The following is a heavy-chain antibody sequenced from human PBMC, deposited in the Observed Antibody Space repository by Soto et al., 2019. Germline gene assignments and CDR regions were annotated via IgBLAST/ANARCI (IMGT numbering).Heavy chain of an antibody. J-gene: IGHJ3*02. Sequence: EVQLVESGGGLVKPGGSLRLSCAASGFTFSSYSMNWVRQAPGKGLEWVSSISSSSSYIYYADSVKGRFTISRDNAKNSLYLQMNSLRAEDTAVYYCAILPYGSHAFDIWGQGTMVTVSS. CDR1: GFTFSSYS. D-gene: IGHD4-17*01. V-gene: IGHV3-21*01. CDR2: ISSSSSYI. CDR3: AILPYGSHAFDI.